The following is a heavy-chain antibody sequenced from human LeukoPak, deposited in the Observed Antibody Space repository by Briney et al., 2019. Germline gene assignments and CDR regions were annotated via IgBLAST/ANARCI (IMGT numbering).Heavy chain of an antibody. CDR2: INPGDSDT. J-gene: IGHJ4*02. D-gene: IGHD6-19*01. V-gene: IGHV5-51*01. CDR3: ARHRGYSSGWLDH. CDR1: GYSFTSNW. Sequence: GESLKISCKDSGYSFTSNWIAWVRQMPGKGLEWMGIINPGDSDTRYSPSFQGQVTISVDKSITTAYLHWSSLKASDTAIYYCARHRGYSSGWLDHWGQGTLVTVSS.